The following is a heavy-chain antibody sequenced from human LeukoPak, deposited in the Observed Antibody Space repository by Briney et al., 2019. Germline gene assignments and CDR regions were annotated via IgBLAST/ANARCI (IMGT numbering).Heavy chain of an antibody. D-gene: IGHD2-15*01. Sequence: GGSLRLSCAASGFTFSSYAMTWVRQAPGKGLQWVSTFRSSGGSTYYADSVKGRFTISRDSSKNTLFLQMNSLRAEDTAVYYCAKYCSGGNCYSGLYWGQGTLVTVSS. CDR1: GFTFSSYA. J-gene: IGHJ4*02. V-gene: IGHV3-23*01. CDR2: FRSSGGST. CDR3: AKYCSGGNCYSGLY.